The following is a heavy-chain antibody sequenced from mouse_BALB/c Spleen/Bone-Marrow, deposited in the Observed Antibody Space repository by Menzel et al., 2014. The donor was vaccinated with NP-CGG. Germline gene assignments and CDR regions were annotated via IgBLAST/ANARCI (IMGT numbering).Heavy chain of an antibody. CDR3: ARDENVGIYWYFDV. Sequence: EVQGVESGGGSVQPGGSLRLSCATSGFTFTDYYMSWVRQPPGKALEWLGFIRNEAKGYTTGYSASVKGRFTISRDNSQRILYLQMNTLRAEDSATYYCARDENVGIYWYFDVWGAGTTVIVSS. J-gene: IGHJ1*01. CDR1: GFTFTDYY. V-gene: IGHV7-3*02. CDR2: IRNEAKGYTT.